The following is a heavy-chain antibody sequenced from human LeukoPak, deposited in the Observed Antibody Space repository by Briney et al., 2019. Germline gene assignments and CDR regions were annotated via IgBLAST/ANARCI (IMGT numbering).Heavy chain of an antibody. Sequence: GGSLRLSCAASGFTFSSYSMNWVRQAPGKGLEWVSSISSSSSYIYYADSVKGRFTISRDNAKNSLYLQMNSLRAEDTAVYYCARAGGLRYFDWLSDYWGQGTLVTVSS. CDR1: GFTFSSYS. CDR2: ISSSSSYI. D-gene: IGHD3-9*01. V-gene: IGHV3-21*01. CDR3: ARAGGLRYFDWLSDY. J-gene: IGHJ4*02.